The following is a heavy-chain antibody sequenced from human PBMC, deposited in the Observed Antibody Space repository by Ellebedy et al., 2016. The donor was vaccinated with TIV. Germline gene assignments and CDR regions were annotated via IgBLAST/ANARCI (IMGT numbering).Heavy chain of an antibody. J-gene: IGHJ4*02. Sequence: SETLSLTXTVSGGSISSYYWSWIRQPPGKGLEWIGYIYYSGSTNYNPSLKSRVTISVDTSKNQFSLKLSSVTAADTAVYYCARQGHSSGWSPLVDYWGQGTLVTVSS. CDR3: ARQGHSSGWSPLVDY. CDR1: GGSISSYY. CDR2: IYYSGST. V-gene: IGHV4-59*08. D-gene: IGHD6-19*01.